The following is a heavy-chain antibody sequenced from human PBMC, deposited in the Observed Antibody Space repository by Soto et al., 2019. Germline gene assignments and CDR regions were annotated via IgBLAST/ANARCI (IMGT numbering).Heavy chain of an antibody. Sequence: ASVKVSCKASGFNFRTTAVQWVQQARGQRLEWIGWIVVGSGNTNYAQNFQERVTITRDMSTSTAYLDVSRLRSEDTAVYYCAADPYYYDSSDYYSFDQWGQGTLVTVS. CDR3: AADPYYYDSSDYYSFDQ. D-gene: IGHD3-22*01. CDR1: GFNFRTTA. CDR2: IVVGSGNT. J-gene: IGHJ4*02. V-gene: IGHV1-58*01.